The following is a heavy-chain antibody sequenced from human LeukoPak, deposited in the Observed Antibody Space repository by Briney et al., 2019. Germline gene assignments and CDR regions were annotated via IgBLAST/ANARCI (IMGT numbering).Heavy chain of an antibody. D-gene: IGHD6-13*01. CDR1: GFTFDDYG. Sequence: GGSLRLSCAASGFTFDDYGMSWVRQAPGKGLEWVSGINWNGGSTGYADSVKGRFTISRDNSKNTLYLQMNSLRAEDTAVYYCAKDLKGARIAAAGFDYWGQGTLVTVSS. V-gene: IGHV3-20*04. CDR3: AKDLKGARIAAAGFDY. CDR2: INWNGGST. J-gene: IGHJ4*02.